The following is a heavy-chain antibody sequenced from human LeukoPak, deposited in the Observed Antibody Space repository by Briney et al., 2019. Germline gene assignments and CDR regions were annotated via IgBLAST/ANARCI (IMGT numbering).Heavy chain of an antibody. CDR1: GFTFSSYS. D-gene: IGHD3-22*01. Sequence: GGSLRLSCAASGFTFSSYSMNWVRQAPGKGLEWVANIKQDGSEKYYVDSVKGRFTISRDNAKNSLYLQMNSLRAEDTAVYYCARNYYDSSGYSPFEYWGQGTLVTVSS. CDR2: IKQDGSEK. V-gene: IGHV3-7*01. J-gene: IGHJ4*02. CDR3: ARNYYDSSGYSPFEY.